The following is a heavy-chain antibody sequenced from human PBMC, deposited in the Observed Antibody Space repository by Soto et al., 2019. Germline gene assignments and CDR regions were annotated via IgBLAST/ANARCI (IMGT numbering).Heavy chain of an antibody. J-gene: IGHJ5*02. V-gene: IGHV3-11*01. CDR2: ISSSGSTI. Sequence: GGSLRLSCAASGFTFSDYYMSWIRQAPGKGLEWVSYISSSGSTIYYADSVKGRFTISRDNAKNSLYLQMNSLRAEDTAVYYCARDARYYDFWSGFNWFDPWGQGILVTVSS. CDR3: ARDARYYDFWSGFNWFDP. CDR1: GFTFSDYY. D-gene: IGHD3-3*01.